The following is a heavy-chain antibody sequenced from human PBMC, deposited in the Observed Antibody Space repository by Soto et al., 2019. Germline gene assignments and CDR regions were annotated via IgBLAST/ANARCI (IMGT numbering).Heavy chain of an antibody. CDR3: AKDRAVAGTYSRGYFDY. V-gene: IGHV3-23*01. D-gene: IGHD6-19*01. J-gene: IGHJ4*02. CDR2: ISGSGGST. CDR1: GFTFSSYA. Sequence: GGSLRLSFAASGFTFSSYAMSWVRQAPGKGLEWVSAISGSGGSTYYGDSVKGRFTISRDNSKNTLYLQMNSLRAEDTAVYYCAKDRAVAGTYSRGYFDYWGQGTLVTVSS.